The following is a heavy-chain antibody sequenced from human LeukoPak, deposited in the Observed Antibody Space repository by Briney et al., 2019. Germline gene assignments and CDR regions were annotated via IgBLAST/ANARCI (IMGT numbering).Heavy chain of an antibody. D-gene: IGHD3-3*01. CDR2: INSDGSST. V-gene: IGHV3-74*01. J-gene: IGHJ6*02. CDR3: ARSTGGLRFLEWLPYPDYYYYGMDV. CDR1: GFTFSSYW. Sequence: GGSLRLSCAASGFTFSSYWMHWVRHAPGKGLVWVSRINSDGSSTSYADSVKGRFTISRDNAKNTLYLQMNSLRAEDTAVYYCARSTGGLRFLEWLPYPDYYYYGMDVWGQGTTVTVSS.